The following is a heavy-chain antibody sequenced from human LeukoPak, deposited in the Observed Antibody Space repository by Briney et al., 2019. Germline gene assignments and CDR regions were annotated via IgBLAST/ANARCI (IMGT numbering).Heavy chain of an antibody. CDR3: ARGDPAFDY. CDR2: IKQDGSEK. Sequence: PGGSLRLSCTGSGFTFSSYWMTWVRQAPGKGLEWVANIKQDGSEKYYVDSVKGRFTISRDNAKNSLYLQMNSLRAEDTAVYYCARGDPAFDYWGQGTLVTVSS. D-gene: IGHD2-21*02. V-gene: IGHV3-7*01. CDR1: GFTFSSYW. J-gene: IGHJ4*02.